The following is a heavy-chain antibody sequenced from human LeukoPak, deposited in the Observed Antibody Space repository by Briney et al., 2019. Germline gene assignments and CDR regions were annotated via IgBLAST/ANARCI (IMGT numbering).Heavy chain of an antibody. D-gene: IGHD6-13*01. CDR2: IYLGDSDT. Sequence: GESLKISCKGSGYSFTSYWIGWVRQVPGKGLEWMGSIYLGDSDTRYSPSFQGQVTISADKSISTAYLQWSSLKASDTAMYYCARHRQQQTYFDYWGQGTLVTVSS. V-gene: IGHV5-51*01. CDR3: ARHRQQQTYFDY. J-gene: IGHJ4*02. CDR1: GYSFTSYW.